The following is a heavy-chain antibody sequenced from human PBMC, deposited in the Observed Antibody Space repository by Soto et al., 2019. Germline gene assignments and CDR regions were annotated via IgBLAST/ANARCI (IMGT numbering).Heavy chain of an antibody. CDR3: AKPRFGWYVIDY. CDR1: GFTFNNYV. J-gene: IGHJ4*02. D-gene: IGHD6-19*01. V-gene: IGHV3-23*01. Sequence: HPGGSLRLSCAASGFTFNNYVMNWVRQAPGKGLEWVSVIVGSGATTNYADSVKGRFTISRDNSKNTLYLQMSSLRAEDTAVYYCAKPRFGWYVIDYWGLGTLVTVSS. CDR2: IVGSGATT.